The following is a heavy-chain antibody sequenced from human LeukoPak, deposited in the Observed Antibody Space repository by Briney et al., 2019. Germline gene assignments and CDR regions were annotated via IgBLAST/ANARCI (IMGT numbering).Heavy chain of an antibody. CDR2: ISGNGVGT. J-gene: IGHJ4*02. D-gene: IGHD2-2*01. CDR1: GFNFGSTA. V-gene: IGHV3-23*01. Sequence: GGSLRLSCVASGFNFGSTAMRWVRQAPGKGLEWVSSISGNGVGTYYADSVKGRFTISRDNSKNSLNLQMNSLRVEDTAVYYCAKRGSTTYHFDSWGQGTLVTVSS. CDR3: AKRGSTTYHFDS.